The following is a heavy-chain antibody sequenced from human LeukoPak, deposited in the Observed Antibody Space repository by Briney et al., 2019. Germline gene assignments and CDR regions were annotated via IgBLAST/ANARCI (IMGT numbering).Heavy chain of an antibody. D-gene: IGHD6-13*01. V-gene: IGHV3-23*01. J-gene: IGHJ6*03. CDR1: EFTFSSFA. CDR2: ISADGRAT. CDR3: AKTAAKNAYYYYYMDV. Sequence: PGASLRLSCAASEFTFSSFALSWVRQDPGKGLEWVSSISADGRATNYADSPNGRFTIFRDNSKNMLYLQMSSLRADDTAVYYCAKTAAKNAYYYYYMDVWGRGTTVTVSS.